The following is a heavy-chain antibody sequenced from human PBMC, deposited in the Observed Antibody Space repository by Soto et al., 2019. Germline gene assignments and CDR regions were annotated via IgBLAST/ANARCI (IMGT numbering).Heavy chain of an antibody. Sequence: SLTRSICGGSTGRGDRFSCWIRQPPGKGLEWIGYIYYSGSTYYNPSLKSRVTISVDTSKNQFSLKLSSVTAADTAVYYCARLYGSGMSYYYYGMDVWGQGTTVTVS. CDR2: IYYSGST. V-gene: IGHV4-30-4*01. D-gene: IGHD3-10*01. CDR3: ARLYGSGMSYYYYGMDV. CDR1: GGSTGRGDRF. J-gene: IGHJ6*02.